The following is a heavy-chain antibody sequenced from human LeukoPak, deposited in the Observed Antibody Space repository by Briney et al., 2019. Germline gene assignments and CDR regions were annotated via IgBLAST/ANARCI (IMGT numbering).Heavy chain of an antibody. D-gene: IGHD6-13*01. CDR3: ARGPLSSRTTWTWFDP. J-gene: IGHJ5*02. CDR2: IYYNGNT. Sequence: SETLSLTCTASGFSISTYYMTWIRQPPGKGLEWIGYIYYNGNTNYNPSPKSRITISVDTSKNQFSLRLKSVSAADTAMYYCARGPLSSRTTWTWFDPWGQGTLVTVSA. V-gene: IGHV4-59*01. CDR1: GFSISTYY.